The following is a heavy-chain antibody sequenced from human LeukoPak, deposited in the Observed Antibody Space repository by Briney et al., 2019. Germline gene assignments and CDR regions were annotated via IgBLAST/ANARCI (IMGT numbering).Heavy chain of an antibody. Sequence: SVTVSCTASGGTFSIYAISWVRQAPGQGLEWMGGIIPIFGTANYAQKFQGRVTITADESTSTAYMELSSLRSEDTAVYYCAREEWAVAGPNDWGQGTLVTVSS. J-gene: IGHJ4*02. D-gene: IGHD6-19*01. CDR1: GGTFSIYA. CDR2: IIPIFGTA. V-gene: IGHV1-69*13. CDR3: AREEWAVAGPND.